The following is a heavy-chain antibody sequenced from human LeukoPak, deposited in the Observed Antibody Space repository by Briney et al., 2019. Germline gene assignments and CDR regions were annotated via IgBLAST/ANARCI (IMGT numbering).Heavy chain of an antibody. CDR2: ISSTSSST. J-gene: IGHJ2*01. CDR3: AGGDRNGWYFDL. CDR1: GFTFSGYG. V-gene: IGHV3-21*04. D-gene: IGHD2-15*01. Sequence: GGSLRLSCAAPGFTFSGYGMNWVRQAPGKGLEWVSSISSTSSSTYYADSVKGRFTISRDNAKKSLFLQMNSLRAEDTALYYCAGGDRNGWYFDLWGRGTLVTVSS.